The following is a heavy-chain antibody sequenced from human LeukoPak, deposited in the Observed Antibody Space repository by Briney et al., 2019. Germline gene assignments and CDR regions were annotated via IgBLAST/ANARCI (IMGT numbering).Heavy chain of an antibody. D-gene: IGHD2/OR15-2a*01. CDR2: ISNSGRGT. V-gene: IGHV3-23*01. J-gene: IGHJ4*02. CDR1: GFIFSNYA. CDR3: AKDADFEYSTSPDH. Sequence: GWSLRLSCAASGFIFSNYAMNWVRQGPGKGLEWVSSISNSGRGTYYADFVQGRFIISRDNSKSTVYLQMNSLRAEDTAIYFCAKDADFEYSTSPDHWGQGTLVTVSS.